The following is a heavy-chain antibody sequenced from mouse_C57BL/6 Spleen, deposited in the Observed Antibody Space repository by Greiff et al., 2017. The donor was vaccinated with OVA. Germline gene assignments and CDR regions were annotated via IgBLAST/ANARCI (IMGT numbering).Heavy chain of an antibody. Sequence: QVQLQQPGAELVKPGASVKLSCKASGYTFTSYWMQWVKQRPGQGLEWIGEIDPSDSYTNYNQKFKGKATLTVDTSSSTAYMQLSSLTSEDSAVYYCARSYDGYYVGDYWGQGTTLTVSS. D-gene: IGHD2-3*01. J-gene: IGHJ2*01. CDR3: ARSYDGYYVGDY. CDR1: GYTFTSYW. CDR2: IDPSDSYT. V-gene: IGHV1-50*01.